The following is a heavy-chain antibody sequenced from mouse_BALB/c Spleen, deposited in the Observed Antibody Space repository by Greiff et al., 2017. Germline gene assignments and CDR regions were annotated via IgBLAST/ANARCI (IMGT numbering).Heavy chain of an antibody. CDR3: VRRDYRYKGYAMDY. J-gene: IGHJ4*01. V-gene: IGHV10-1*02. CDR2: IRSKSNNYAT. Sequence: EVKVVESGGGLVQPKGSLKLSCAASGFTFNTYAMNWVRQAPGKGLEWVARIRSKSNNYATYYADSVKDRFTISRDDSQSMLYLQMNNLKTEDAAMYYCVRRDYRYKGYAMDYWGQGTSVTVSS. CDR1: GFTFNTYA. D-gene: IGHD2-14*01.